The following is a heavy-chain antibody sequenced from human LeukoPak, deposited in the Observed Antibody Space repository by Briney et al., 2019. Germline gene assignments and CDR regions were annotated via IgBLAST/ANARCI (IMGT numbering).Heavy chain of an antibody. CDR3: ATDLNWETY. J-gene: IGHJ4*02. V-gene: IGHV3-7*01. CDR2: IKTDGSQI. CDR1: GFTFSSYS. D-gene: IGHD7-27*01. Sequence: GGSLRLSCAASGFTFSSYSMNWVRQAPGKGLEWVANIKTDGSQIYYVDSVKGRFTISRDNAKNSLYLQMNSLRAEDTAVYYCATDLNWETYWGQGTQVSVSS.